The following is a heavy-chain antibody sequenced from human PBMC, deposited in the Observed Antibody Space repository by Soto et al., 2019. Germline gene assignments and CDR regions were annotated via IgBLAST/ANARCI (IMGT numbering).Heavy chain of an antibody. J-gene: IGHJ6*03. CDR1: GFTFSSYA. V-gene: IGHV3-23*01. D-gene: IGHD2-15*01. CDR3: AKHGSQYYYYYYMDV. CDR2: ISGSGGST. Sequence: GGSLRLSCAASGFTFSSYAMSWVRQAPGKGLEWVSAISGSGGSTYYADSVKGRFTISRDNSKNTLYLQMNSLRAEDTAVYYCAKHGSQYYYYYYMDVWGKGTTVTVSS.